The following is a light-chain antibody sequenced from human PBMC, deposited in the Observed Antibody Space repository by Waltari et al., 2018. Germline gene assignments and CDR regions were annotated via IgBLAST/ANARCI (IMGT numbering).Light chain of an antibody. CDR3: QQHGTLPAT. J-gene: IGKJ1*01. CDR1: QSVGSSS. V-gene: IGKV3-20*01. CDR2: RAS. Sequence: EIVLMQSPGTASSSPGESITLSCRASQSVGSSSLAWYQHKPGQAPRLVIYRASRRATGIPDRFSGSGSGTDFSLTISRLEPEDFAVYYCQQHGTLPATFGQGTKVEIK.